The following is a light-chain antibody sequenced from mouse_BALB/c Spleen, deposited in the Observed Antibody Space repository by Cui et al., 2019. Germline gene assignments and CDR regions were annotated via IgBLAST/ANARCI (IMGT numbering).Light chain of an antibody. CDR2: SAS. CDR1: KNVGTN. CDR3: QQYNSYPLT. Sequence: DIVMTQSQKFMSTSVGDRLSVTCKASKNVGTNVAWYQQKPGQSPKALIYSASYRYGGVPDRFTGSGSGTDFTLTISNVQSEDLAEYFCQQYNSYPLTFGAGTKLELK. J-gene: IGKJ5*01. V-gene: IGKV6-15*01.